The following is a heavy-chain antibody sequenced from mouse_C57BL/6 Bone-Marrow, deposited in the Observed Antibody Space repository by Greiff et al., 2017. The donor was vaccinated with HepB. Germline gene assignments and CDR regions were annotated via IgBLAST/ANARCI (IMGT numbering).Heavy chain of an antibody. Sequence: QVQLQQPGAELVRPGSSVKLSCKASGYTFTSYWMHWVKQRPRQGLEWIGNIDPSDSETHYNQKFKDKATLTVDKSSSTAYMQLSSLTSEDSAVYYCARGGTMPLDYWGQGTTLTVSS. D-gene: IGHD1-1*02. J-gene: IGHJ2*01. CDR3: ARGGTMPLDY. CDR1: GYTFTSYW. CDR2: IDPSDSET. V-gene: IGHV1-52*01.